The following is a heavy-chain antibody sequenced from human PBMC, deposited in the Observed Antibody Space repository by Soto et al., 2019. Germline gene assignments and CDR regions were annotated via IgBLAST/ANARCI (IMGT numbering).Heavy chain of an antibody. CDR2: IIPIFGTA. V-gene: IGHV1-69*05. D-gene: IGHD3-16*01. CDR1: GGNFSSSA. J-gene: IGHJ1*01. CDR3: ADGGNHGGEYFQH. Sequence: QVQLVQSGAEVKKPGSSVKVSCKASGGNFSSSAISWVRQAPGQGLEWMGGIIPIFGTANYAQKFQGRVKITTDESTSTAYRELSSLRSEDTAVYYCADGGNHGGEYFQHWGQGTLVTVSS.